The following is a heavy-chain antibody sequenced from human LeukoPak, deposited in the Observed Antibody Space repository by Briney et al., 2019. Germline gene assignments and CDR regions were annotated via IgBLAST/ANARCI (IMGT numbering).Heavy chain of an antibody. V-gene: IGHV3-23*01. D-gene: IGHD5-24*01. J-gene: IGHJ4*02. CDR1: GFTFSSYA. CDR3: ARSMVTIPIPGGY. CDR2: ISGSGGIT. Sequence: GGSLRLSCAASGFTFSSYAMSWVRQAPGKGLEWVSAISGSGGITSYADSVKGRFTISRDNSKNTLYLQMNSLRAEDTAVYYCARSMVTIPIPGGYWGQGTLVTVSS.